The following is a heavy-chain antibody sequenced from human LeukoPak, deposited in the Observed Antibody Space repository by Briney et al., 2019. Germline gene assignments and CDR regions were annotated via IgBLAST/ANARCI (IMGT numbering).Heavy chain of an antibody. J-gene: IGHJ5*02. V-gene: IGHV1-24*01. D-gene: IGHD5-18*01. CDR3: ATAHHGPRGYSYGWYNWFDP. CDR2: FDPEDGET. CDR1: GYTLTELS. Sequence: ASVKVSCKVSGYTLTELSMHWVRQAPGKGLEWMGGFDPEDGETIYAQKFQGRVTMTEDTSTRKAYVGLRSLRTEDTAVYYCATAHHGPRGYSYGWYNWFDPWGQGTLVTVSS.